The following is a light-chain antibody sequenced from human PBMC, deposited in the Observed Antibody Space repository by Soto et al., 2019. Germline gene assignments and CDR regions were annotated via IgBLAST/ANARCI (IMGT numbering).Light chain of an antibody. V-gene: IGKV3-15*01. J-gene: IGKJ1*01. CDR2: GAS. CDR3: QQYYNWPRT. Sequence: EIVMTQFPATLSVSPGERATLSCRASQSISNNLAWYQQKPGQAPRLLIYGASTRATGLPASFSGSGSGTEFTLTISSLQSEDFAVYYCQQYYNWPRTFGQGTKVDIK. CDR1: QSISNN.